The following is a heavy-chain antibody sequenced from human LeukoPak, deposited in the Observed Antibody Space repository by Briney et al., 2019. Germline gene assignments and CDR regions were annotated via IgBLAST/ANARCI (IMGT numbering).Heavy chain of an antibody. CDR3: ARVVMERIAVPYYYGMDV. D-gene: IGHD6-19*01. CDR2: ISSSSSYI. Sequence: PGGSLRLSCAASGFTFSSYSMNWVRQAPGKGLEWVSSISSSSSYIYYADSVKGRFTISRDNAKNSLYLQMNSLRAEDTAVYYCARVVMERIAVPYYYGMDVWGKGTTVTVSS. J-gene: IGHJ6*04. V-gene: IGHV3-21*01. CDR1: GFTFSSYS.